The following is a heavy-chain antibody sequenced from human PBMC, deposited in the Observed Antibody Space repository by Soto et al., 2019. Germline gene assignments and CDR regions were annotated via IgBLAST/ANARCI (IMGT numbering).Heavy chain of an antibody. J-gene: IGHJ3*02. V-gene: IGHV1-69*01. CDR3: AREENPDIVVVSAFDI. CDR2: IIPNFGTA. Sequence: QVQLVQSGAEMKKPGSSVKVSCKASGGTFSSYAISWVRQAPGQGLEWMGGIIPNFGTANYAQKFQGRVTITADESTSTAYMELSSLRSEDTAVYYCAREENPDIVVVSAFDIWGQGTMVTVSS. CDR1: GGTFSSYA. D-gene: IGHD2-15*01.